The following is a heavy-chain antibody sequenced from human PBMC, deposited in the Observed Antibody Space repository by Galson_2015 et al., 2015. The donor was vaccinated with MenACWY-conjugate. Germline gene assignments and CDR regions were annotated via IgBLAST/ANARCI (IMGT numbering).Heavy chain of an antibody. J-gene: IGHJ3*02. CDR3: ARHDRTAPARSGAFDI. CDR2: IYYSGST. Sequence: PLSLTCTVSGGSISSSSYYWDWIRQPPGRGLEWIGTIYYSGSTYYNSSLKSRVTISVDTSKNQFSLNLSPVTAADTAMYYCARHDRTAPARSGAFDIWGRGTMVTVSS. CDR1: GGSISSSSYY. D-gene: IGHD2-2*01. V-gene: IGHV4-39*01.